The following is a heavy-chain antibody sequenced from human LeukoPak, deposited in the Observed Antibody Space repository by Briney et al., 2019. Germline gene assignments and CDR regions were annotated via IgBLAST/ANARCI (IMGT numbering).Heavy chain of an antibody. Sequence: PSQTLSLTCTVSGGSISSGSYYWSWIRQPAGKGLEWIGRIYTSGSTNYNPSLKSRVTISVDTSKNQFSLKLSSVTAADTAVYYCARDRVYSYGFDYWGQGTLVTVSS. V-gene: IGHV4-61*02. J-gene: IGHJ4*02. D-gene: IGHD5-18*01. CDR3: ARDRVYSYGFDY. CDR2: IYTSGST. CDR1: GGSISSGSYY.